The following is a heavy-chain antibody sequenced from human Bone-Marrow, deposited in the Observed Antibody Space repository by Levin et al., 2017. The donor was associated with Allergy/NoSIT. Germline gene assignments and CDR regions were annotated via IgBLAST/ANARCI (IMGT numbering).Heavy chain of an antibody. CDR3: ARESLFESGTYTLGGFDP. Sequence: SQTLSLPCTVSGGSISSADYCWSWIRQPPGKGLEWIGYIFNSGSTFYNSSLKSRVDISADVSKNQFFLRLNSVTAADTAVYYCARESLFESGTYTLGGFDPWGQGILVTVSS. CDR2: IFNSGST. CDR1: GGSISSADYC. V-gene: IGHV4-30-4*01. D-gene: IGHD3-10*01. J-gene: IGHJ5*02.